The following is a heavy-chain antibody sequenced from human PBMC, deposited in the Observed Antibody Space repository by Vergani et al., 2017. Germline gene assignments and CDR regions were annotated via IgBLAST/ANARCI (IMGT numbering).Heavy chain of an antibody. V-gene: IGHV1-2*02. J-gene: IGHJ5*02. CDR2: INPKTGDA. D-gene: IGHD3-10*01. CDR1: GYIFTDYY. Sequence: QVQLVQSGPELKKPGASMEVSCEASGYIFTDYYIHWVRQAPGQGLEWMGWINPKTGDANYARKFQDRVTMTRDTSLSTVYLELTRLTSDDTAVYHCARDPLGSESLFNWCDPWVEGTLVIVSS. CDR3: ARDPLGSESLFNWCDP.